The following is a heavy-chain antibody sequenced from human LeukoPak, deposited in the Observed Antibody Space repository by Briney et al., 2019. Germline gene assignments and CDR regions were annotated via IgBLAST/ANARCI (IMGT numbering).Heavy chain of an antibody. J-gene: IGHJ4*02. CDR2: INPNSGGT. Sequence: ASVKVSCKASGGTFSSYAISWVRQAPGQGLEWMGRINPNSGGTNYAQKFQGRVTMTRDTSISTAYMELSRLRSDDTAVYYCAVGSYGYSRNLYCFDYWGQGTLVTVSS. CDR1: GGTFSSYA. D-gene: IGHD5-18*01. CDR3: AVGSYGYSRNLYCFDY. V-gene: IGHV1-2*06.